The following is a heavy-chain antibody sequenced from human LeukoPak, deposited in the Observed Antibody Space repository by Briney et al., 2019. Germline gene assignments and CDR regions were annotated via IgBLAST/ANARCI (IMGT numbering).Heavy chain of an antibody. CDR2: TRNKANSYTT. J-gene: IGHJ4*02. CDR3: ARGSCSSTSCYGYFDY. D-gene: IGHD2-2*01. CDR1: GFTFSDHY. Sequence: GGSLRLSCAASGFTFSDHYMDWVRQAPGKGLEWVGRTRNKANSYTTEYAASVKGRFTISRDDSKNSLYLQMNSLKTEDTAVYYCARGSCSSTSCYGYFDYWGQGTLVAVSS. V-gene: IGHV3-72*01.